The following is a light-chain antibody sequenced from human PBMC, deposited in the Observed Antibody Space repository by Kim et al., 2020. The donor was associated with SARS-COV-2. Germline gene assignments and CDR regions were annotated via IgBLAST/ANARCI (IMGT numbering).Light chain of an antibody. J-gene: IGKJ5*01. CDR2: DAS. CDR3: QQLSNYPIT. V-gene: IGKV1-9*01. Sequence: IQLTQSPSSLSASVGDRVTITCRASQGTGAFLAWYQQKPGKAPRVLFYDASTLQSGVPSRFSGSGSGTFFTLTISNLQPEDFATYYCQQLSNYPITFGQGTRLEIK. CDR1: QGTGAF.